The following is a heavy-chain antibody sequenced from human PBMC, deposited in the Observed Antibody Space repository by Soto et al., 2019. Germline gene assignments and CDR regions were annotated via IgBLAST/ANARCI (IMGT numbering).Heavy chain of an antibody. D-gene: IGHD5-12*01. J-gene: IGHJ4*02. CDR1: GFTFSSYG. CDR3: ARDRGGGHANEALDY. Sequence: GGSLRLSGAASGFTFSSYGMHWVRQAQGKGLEWVAVIWYDGSNKYYADSVKGRFTISRDNSKKTLYLQMNSLRAEDTAVYYCARDRGGGHANEALDYWGQGTLVTVSS. V-gene: IGHV3-33*01. CDR2: IWYDGSNK.